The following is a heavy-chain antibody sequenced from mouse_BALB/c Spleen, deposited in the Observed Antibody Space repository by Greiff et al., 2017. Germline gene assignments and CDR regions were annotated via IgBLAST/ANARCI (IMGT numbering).Heavy chain of an antibody. CDR2: INPSTGYT. D-gene: IGHD2-1*01. CDR1: GYTFTSYW. CDR3: AAGNYYAMDY. V-gene: IGHV1-7*01. J-gene: IGHJ4*01. Sequence: QVQLKQSGAELAKPGASVKMSCKASGYTFTSYWMHWVKQRPGQGLEWIGYINPSTGYTEYNQKFKDKATLTADKSSSTAYMQLSSLTSEDSAVYYCAAGNYYAMDYWGQGTSVTVSS.